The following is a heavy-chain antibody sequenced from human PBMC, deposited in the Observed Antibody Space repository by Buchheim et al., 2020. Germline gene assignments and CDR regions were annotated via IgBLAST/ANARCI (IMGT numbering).Heavy chain of an antibody. CDR3: ARGGDDYGDYYGLDV. CDR1: RFIFSSNW. CDR2: INSDGSSV. Sequence: EVQLVESGGGLVQPGGSLRLSCAASRFIFSSNWMHWVRQAPGKGLVWVSRINSDGSSVFYAASVKGRFTISRDNAKNTLYLQMNSLRAEDTAVYYCARGGDDYGDYYGLDVWGQGTT. D-gene: IGHD4-17*01. J-gene: IGHJ6*02. V-gene: IGHV3-74*01.